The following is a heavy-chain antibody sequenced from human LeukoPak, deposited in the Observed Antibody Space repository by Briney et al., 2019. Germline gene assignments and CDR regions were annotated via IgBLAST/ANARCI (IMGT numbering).Heavy chain of an antibody. Sequence: GASVKVSFKASGGTFGSYTISWVRQAPGQGLEWMGRIIPILGIANYAQKFQGRVTITADKSTSTAYMELSSLRSEDTAVYYCARQPRVTTSGFDYWGQGTLVTVSS. V-gene: IGHV1-69*02. CDR1: GGTFGSYT. J-gene: IGHJ4*02. D-gene: IGHD4-11*01. CDR2: IIPILGIA. CDR3: ARQPRVTTSGFDY.